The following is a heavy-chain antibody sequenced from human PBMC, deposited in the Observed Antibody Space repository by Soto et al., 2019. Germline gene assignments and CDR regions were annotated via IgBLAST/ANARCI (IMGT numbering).Heavy chain of an antibody. D-gene: IGHD6-19*01. Sequence: PGGSLRLSCAASGFTFSSYGMHWVRQAPGKGLEWVAVIWYDGSNKYYADSVKGRFTISRDNSKNTLYLQMNSLRAEDTAVYYCARDLIAVAGEDVYYYYYGMDVWGQGTTVTV. J-gene: IGHJ6*02. CDR3: ARDLIAVAGEDVYYYYYGMDV. V-gene: IGHV3-33*01. CDR2: IWYDGSNK. CDR1: GFTFSSYG.